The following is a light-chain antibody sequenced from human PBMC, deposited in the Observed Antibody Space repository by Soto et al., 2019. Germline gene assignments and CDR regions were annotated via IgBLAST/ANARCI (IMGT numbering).Light chain of an antibody. CDR3: TSYTSSSSLYV. V-gene: IGLV2-14*01. Sequence: QSVLTQPASVSGSPGQSITISCTGSSSDIGGYNYVSWYQQHPGRAPKLMIYEVTNRPSGVSHRFSGSKSGNTASLTISGLHAEEEADYYCTSYTSSSSLYVFGTGTKV. CDR1: SSDIGGYNY. J-gene: IGLJ1*01. CDR2: EVT.